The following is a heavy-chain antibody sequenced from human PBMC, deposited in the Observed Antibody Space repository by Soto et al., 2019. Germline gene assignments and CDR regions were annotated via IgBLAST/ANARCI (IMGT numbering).Heavy chain of an antibody. D-gene: IGHD6-19*01. Sequence: PSETLSLTCTVSGDSISSYFWSWIRQPAGKGLEWIGRVHTSGSTTYNPSLKSRVTMSVDTSKSQFSLKLTSVTAADTAVYYCAREKPVAFPGWLAPWGQGPWSPSPQ. CDR1: GDSISSYF. CDR3: AREKPVAFPGWLAP. V-gene: IGHV4-4*07. CDR2: VHTSGST. J-gene: IGHJ5*02.